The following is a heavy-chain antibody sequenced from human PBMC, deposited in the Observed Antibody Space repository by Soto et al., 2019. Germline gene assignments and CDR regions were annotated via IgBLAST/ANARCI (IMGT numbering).Heavy chain of an antibody. V-gene: IGHV1-69*13. J-gene: IGHJ3*02. CDR1: GGTFSSYA. CDR3: AGAFNDSSGYYYNSAFDI. CDR2: IIPIFGTA. D-gene: IGHD3-22*01. Sequence: ASVKVSCKASGGTFSSYAISWVRQAPGQGLEWMGGIIPIFGTANYAQKFQGRVTITSDESTSTAYMELSSLRSEDTAVYYCAGAFNDSSGYYYNSAFDIWGQGTMVTVSS.